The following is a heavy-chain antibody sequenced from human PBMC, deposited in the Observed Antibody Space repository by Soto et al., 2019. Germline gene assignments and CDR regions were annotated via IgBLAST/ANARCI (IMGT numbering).Heavy chain of an antibody. CDR3: ARDLFYGSGSYPFVY. D-gene: IGHD3-10*01. Sequence: QVQLVESGGGVVQPGRSLRLSCAASGFTFSSYGMQWVRQAPDKGLEWVAVIWYDGSNKYYADSVKGRFTISRDNSKNTLYLQMNSLRAEDTAVYYCARDLFYGSGSYPFVYWGQGTLVTVSS. V-gene: IGHV3-33*01. CDR1: GFTFSSYG. CDR2: IWYDGSNK. J-gene: IGHJ4*02.